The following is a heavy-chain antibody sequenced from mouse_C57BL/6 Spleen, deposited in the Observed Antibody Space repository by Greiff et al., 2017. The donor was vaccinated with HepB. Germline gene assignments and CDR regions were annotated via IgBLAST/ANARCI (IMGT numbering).Heavy chain of an antibody. V-gene: IGHV1-55*01. J-gene: IGHJ3*01. CDR3: ARNCYDYDAVFAY. D-gene: IGHD2-4*01. CDR2: IYPGSGST. Sequence: VQLQQSGAELVKPGASVKMSCKASGYTFTSYWITWVKQRPGQGLEWIGDIYPGSGSTNYNEKFKSKATLTVDTSSSTAYMQLSSLTSEDSAVYYCARNCYDYDAVFAYWGQGTLVTVSA. CDR1: GYTFTSYW.